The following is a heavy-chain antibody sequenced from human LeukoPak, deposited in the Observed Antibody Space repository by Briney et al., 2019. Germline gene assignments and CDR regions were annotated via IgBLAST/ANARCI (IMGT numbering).Heavy chain of an antibody. J-gene: IGHJ4*02. Sequence: GASVKVSCKASGYTFTSYAMNWVRQAPGQGLEWMGGIIPIFGTANYAQKFQGRVTITADESTSTAYMELSSLRSEDTAVYYCARYRDPTGPTAFDYWGQGTLVTVSS. V-gene: IGHV1-69*13. CDR1: GYTFTSYA. CDR2: IIPIFGTA. D-gene: IGHD4-17*01. CDR3: ARYRDPTGPTAFDY.